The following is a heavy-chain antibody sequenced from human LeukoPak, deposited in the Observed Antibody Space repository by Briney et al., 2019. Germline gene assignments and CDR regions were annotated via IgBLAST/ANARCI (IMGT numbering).Heavy chain of an antibody. D-gene: IGHD4-17*01. Sequence: ASVKVSCKASGYTFTGYYMHWVRQAPGQGLEWMGWINPNSGGTNYAQKFQGRVTMTRDTSIGTAYMELSRLRSDDTAVYYCASRVTPVTQFYWYFDLWGRGTLVTVSS. CDR2: INPNSGGT. CDR1: GYTFTGYY. J-gene: IGHJ2*01. V-gene: IGHV1-2*02. CDR3: ASRVTPVTQFYWYFDL.